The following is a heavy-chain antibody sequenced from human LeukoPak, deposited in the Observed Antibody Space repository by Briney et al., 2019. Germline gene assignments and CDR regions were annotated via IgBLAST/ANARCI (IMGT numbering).Heavy chain of an antibody. CDR1: GGSISSYY. D-gene: IGHD3-10*01. CDR3: VGGSTKHDAFDI. Sequence: SETLSLTCTVSGGSISSYYWSWIRQPPGKGLEWIGYIYYSGSTNYNPSLKSRVTISVDTSKNQFSLKLSSVTAADTAVYYCVGGSTKHDAFDIWGQGTMVTVSS. CDR2: IYYSGST. J-gene: IGHJ3*02. V-gene: IGHV4-59*01.